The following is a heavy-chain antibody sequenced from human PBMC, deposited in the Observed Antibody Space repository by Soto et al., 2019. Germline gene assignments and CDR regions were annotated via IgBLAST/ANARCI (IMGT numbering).Heavy chain of an antibody. V-gene: IGHV4-4*07. CDR1: GASISGYY. Sequence: QVQLQESGPGLVKPSETLSLTCTVSGASISGYYWSWIRKSAGKGLGWIGRIYATGTTHYNPSLKGRVMMSVDTSKKQFSLRLRSVTAADTAVYYCVRDGTKTLRDWFDPWGQGISVTVSS. D-gene: IGHD1-1*01. J-gene: IGHJ5*02. CDR3: VRDGTKTLRDWFDP. CDR2: IYATGTT.